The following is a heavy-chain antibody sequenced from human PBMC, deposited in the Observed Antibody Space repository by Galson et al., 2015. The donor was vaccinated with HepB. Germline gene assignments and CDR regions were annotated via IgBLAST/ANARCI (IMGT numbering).Heavy chain of an antibody. J-gene: IGHJ6*02. Sequence: SLRLSCAASGFTFNSYAMSWVRQAPGKGLEWVSGISGSGGSTYYADSVKGRFTISRDNSKNTLYLQTSSLRAEDTAVYYCAKIRSQDYYYHGMDVWGQGTTVTASS. D-gene: IGHD1-26*01. V-gene: IGHV3-23*01. CDR3: AKIRSQDYYYHGMDV. CDR1: GFTFNSYA. CDR2: ISGSGGST.